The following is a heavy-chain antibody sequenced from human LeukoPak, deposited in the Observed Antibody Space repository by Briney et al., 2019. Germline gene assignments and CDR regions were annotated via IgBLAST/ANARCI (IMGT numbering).Heavy chain of an antibody. V-gene: IGHV4-30-4*01. CDR3: ARERTYYFDY. CDR2: IYYRGST. J-gene: IGHJ4*02. Sequence: SETLSLTCTVSGGSISSGDYYWSWIRQPPGQGLEWIGYIYYRGSTYYSPSLKSRVIISVDTSKNQFSLELSSMTAADTAVYYCARERTYYFDYWGQGTQVTVSS. CDR1: GGSISSGDYY.